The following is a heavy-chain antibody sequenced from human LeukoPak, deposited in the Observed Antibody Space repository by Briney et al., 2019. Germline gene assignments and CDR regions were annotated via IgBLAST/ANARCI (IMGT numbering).Heavy chain of an antibody. V-gene: IGHV4-59*01. CDR3: ARVSYYYDSSGYPGYYYYYMDV. Sequence: PSETLSLTCTVSGGSISSYYWSWIRQPPGKGLEWIGYIYCSGSTNYNPSLKSRVIISVDTSKNQFSLKLSSVTAADTAVYYCARVSYYYDSSGYPGYYYYYMDVWGKGTTVTVSS. CDR2: IYCSGST. D-gene: IGHD3-22*01. J-gene: IGHJ6*03. CDR1: GGSISSYY.